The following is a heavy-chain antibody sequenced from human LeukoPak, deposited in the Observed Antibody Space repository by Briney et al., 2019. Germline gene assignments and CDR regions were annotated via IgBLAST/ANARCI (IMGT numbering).Heavy chain of an antibody. V-gene: IGHV3-23*01. Sequence: PGGSLRLSCAASGFTFNNYAISWVCQAPGQALDRVAASSGDGERTYYSDAVKGRFIISRDNPKNQLYLLMNSLRAEDKALYYCAKEPIWNDKVSDAFAIWGQGTMVTVSS. CDR3: AKEPIWNDKVSDAFAI. CDR2: SSGDGERT. J-gene: IGHJ3*02. CDR1: GFTFNNYA. D-gene: IGHD1-1*01.